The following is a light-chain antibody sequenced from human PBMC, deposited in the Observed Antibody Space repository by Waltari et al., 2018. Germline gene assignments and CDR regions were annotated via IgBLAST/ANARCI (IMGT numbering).Light chain of an antibody. J-gene: IGKJ4*02. V-gene: IGKV3D-20*01. Sequence: ELVLTQSPATLSLSPGERATLSCGASQSVGSSNLAWYQQKPGLAPRLLFYDASNRATGIPDRFSGSGSGTDVTLTISRLEPEDFAVYYCQQYGSSSLTFVGGTKVEIK. CDR1: QSVGSSN. CDR3: QQYGSSSLT. CDR2: DAS.